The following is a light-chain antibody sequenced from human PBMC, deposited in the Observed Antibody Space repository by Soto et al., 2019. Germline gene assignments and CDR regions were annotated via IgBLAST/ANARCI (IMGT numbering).Light chain of an antibody. CDR2: EVN. CDR3: SSYTRNTTS. V-gene: IGLV2-14*01. CDR1: TSDVGGHKY. J-gene: IGLJ1*01. Sequence: QSALTQPASVSGSPGQSITIFCTGTTSDVGGHKYVSWYQQHPGKAPKLLIYEVNIRPSGVSNRFSGAKSGNTASLTISGLQPEDEGDYYCSSYTRNTTSFGTGTKVTVL.